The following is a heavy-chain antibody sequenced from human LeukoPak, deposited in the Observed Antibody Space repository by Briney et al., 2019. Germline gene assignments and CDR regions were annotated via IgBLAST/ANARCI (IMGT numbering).Heavy chain of an antibody. CDR1: GYSFTRYW. J-gene: IGHJ3*02. Sequence: GESLKISCKGSGYSFTRYWIGWVRQMPGKGLEWMGIIYPADSDTRYSPSFRGQVTISADKSISTAYLQWSSLKASDTAMYYCARGYGDYVSAVAFDIWGQGTMVTVSS. D-gene: IGHD4-17*01. V-gene: IGHV5-51*01. CDR2: IYPADSDT. CDR3: ARGYGDYVSAVAFDI.